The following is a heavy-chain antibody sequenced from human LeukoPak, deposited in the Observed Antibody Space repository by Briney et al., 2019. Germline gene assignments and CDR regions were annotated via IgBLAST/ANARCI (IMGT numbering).Heavy chain of an antibody. J-gene: IGHJ5*02. D-gene: IGHD6-13*01. V-gene: IGHV1-18*01. CDR2: INTYNEET. CDR1: GYTFTNYG. CDR3: VRVGQQLILWFDP. Sequence: ASVKVSCKASGYTFTNYGIGWVRQAPGQGLEWMGWINTYNEETDYAQKFQGRVTMTTDSSTNTAHMELRSLRSDDTAMYYCVRVGQQLILWFDPWGQGTLVTVPS.